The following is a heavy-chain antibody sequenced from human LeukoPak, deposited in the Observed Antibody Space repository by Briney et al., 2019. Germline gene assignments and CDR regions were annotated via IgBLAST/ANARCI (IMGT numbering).Heavy chain of an antibody. CDR2: SGST. V-gene: IGHV4-30-4*08. Sequence: SETLSLTCTVSGASISSGDYFWTWIRQPPGKGLEWIGYSGSTYYNPSLKSRVTLSVDTSKNQFSLKLSSVTAADTAVYYCARVRGAVAVDYWGQGTLVTVSS. J-gene: IGHJ4*02. CDR3: ARVRGAVAVDY. CDR1: GASISSGDYF. D-gene: IGHD6-19*01.